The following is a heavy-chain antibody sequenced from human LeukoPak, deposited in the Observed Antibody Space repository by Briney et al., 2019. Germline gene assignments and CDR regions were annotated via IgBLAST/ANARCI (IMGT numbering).Heavy chain of an antibody. Sequence: SETLSLTCAVYGGSFSGYYWSWIRQPPGKGLEWIGEINHSGSTNYNPSLKSRATISVDTSKNQFSLKLSSVTAADTAVYYCARDFYGDYGNWFDPWGQGTLVTVSS. J-gene: IGHJ5*02. CDR1: GGSFSGYY. D-gene: IGHD4-17*01. CDR3: ARDFYGDYGNWFDP. V-gene: IGHV4-34*01. CDR2: INHSGST.